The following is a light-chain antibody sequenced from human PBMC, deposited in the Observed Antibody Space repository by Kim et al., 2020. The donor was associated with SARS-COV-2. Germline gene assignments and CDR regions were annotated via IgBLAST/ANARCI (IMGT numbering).Light chain of an antibody. J-gene: IGKJ5*01. CDR2: SVS. CDR1: QRVSDS. V-gene: IGKV3-15*01. Sequence: PGERATLSCRASQRVSDSLAWYQQKPGQPPRLLIHSVSTRDAGVPARFTGGGSGTEFTLTISNLQPEDFAVYYCQQFTKWPPSITFGQGTRLEIK. CDR3: QQFTKWPPSIT.